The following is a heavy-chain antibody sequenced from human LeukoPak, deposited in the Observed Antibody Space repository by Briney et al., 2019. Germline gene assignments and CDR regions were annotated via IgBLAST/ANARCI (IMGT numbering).Heavy chain of an antibody. D-gene: IGHD3-3*01. CDR3: AKVGVYYDFWSGYYKPNYFDY. CDR1: GFTFSSYA. J-gene: IGHJ4*02. CDR2: ISGSGGST. V-gene: IGHV3-23*01. Sequence: GGSLRLSCAASGFTFSSYAMSWVRQAPGKGLEWVSAISGSGGSTYYADSEKGRFTISRENSNNKLYLQMQGLRAEDTAVYYCAKVGVYYDFWSGYYKPNYFDYWGQGTLVTVSS.